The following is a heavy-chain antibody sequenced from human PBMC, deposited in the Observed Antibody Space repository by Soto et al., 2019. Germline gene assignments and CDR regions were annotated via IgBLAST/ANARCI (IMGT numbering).Heavy chain of an antibody. CDR1: GFTFSDYY. CDR3: ARDDPVVPAASYGMDV. Sequence: GGSLRLSCAASGFTFSDYYMSWIRQAPGKGLEWVSYISSSSSYTNYADSVKGRFTISRDNAKNSLYLQMNSLRAEDTAVYYCARDDPVVPAASYGMDVWGQGTTVTVSS. CDR2: ISSSSSYT. D-gene: IGHD2-2*01. V-gene: IGHV3-11*05. J-gene: IGHJ6*02.